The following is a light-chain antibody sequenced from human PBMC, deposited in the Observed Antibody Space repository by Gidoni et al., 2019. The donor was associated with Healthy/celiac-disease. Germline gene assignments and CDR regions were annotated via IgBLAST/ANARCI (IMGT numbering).Light chain of an antibody. CDR2: AAS. Sequence: IQMIQSPPSLSASVGDRVTITCRASQSISIYLNWYQQKPGKAPKLLIYAASSLQSGVPSRFSGSGSGTDFTLTISSLQPEDFATYYCQQSYSTPSFGPGTKVDIK. V-gene: IGKV1-39*01. J-gene: IGKJ3*01. CDR1: QSISIY. CDR3: QQSYSTPS.